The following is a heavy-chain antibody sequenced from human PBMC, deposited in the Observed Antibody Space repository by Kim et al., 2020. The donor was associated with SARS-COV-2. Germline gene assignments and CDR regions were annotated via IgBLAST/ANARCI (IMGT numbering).Heavy chain of an antibody. CDR1: GGSISSYD. Sequence: SETLSLTCTVSGGSISSYDWCWIRQPPGQGLERVWYVYYSDSANSNSTPTIRVTISVDTSKTKYPFTLSPVTAAATAASVCSWARAPCMRGVAAFDY. CDR3: SWARAPCMRGVAAFDY. J-gene: IGHJ4*01. CDR2: VYYSDSA. D-gene: IGHD2-15*01. V-gene: IGHV4-59*13.